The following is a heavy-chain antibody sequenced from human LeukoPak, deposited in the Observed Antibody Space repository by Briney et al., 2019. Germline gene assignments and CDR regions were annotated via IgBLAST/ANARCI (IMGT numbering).Heavy chain of an antibody. Sequence: SVKVSCKASGGTFSSYAISWVRQAPGQGLEWMGGIIPIFGTANYAQKFQGRVTITADESTSTAYMELSSLRSEDTAVYYCARVLNTAMVPGYGMDVWGQGTTVTVSS. J-gene: IGHJ6*02. CDR2: IIPIFGTA. CDR1: GGTFSSYA. D-gene: IGHD5-18*01. CDR3: ARVLNTAMVPGYGMDV. V-gene: IGHV1-69*13.